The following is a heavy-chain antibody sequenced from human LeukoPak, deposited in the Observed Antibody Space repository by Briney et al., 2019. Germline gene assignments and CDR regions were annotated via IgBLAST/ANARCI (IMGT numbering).Heavy chain of an antibody. J-gene: IGHJ4*02. D-gene: IGHD6-13*01. CDR2: IYYSGST. CDR1: GGSISSGDYY. CDR3: AAEGAAAGITDY. V-gene: IGHV4-30-4*01. Sequence: SETLSLTCTVSGGSISSGDYYWSWIRQPPGKGLEWIGYIYYSGSTYYNPSLKSRVTISVDTSKNQFSLKLSSVTAADTAVYYCAAEGAAAGITDYWGQGTLVTVSS.